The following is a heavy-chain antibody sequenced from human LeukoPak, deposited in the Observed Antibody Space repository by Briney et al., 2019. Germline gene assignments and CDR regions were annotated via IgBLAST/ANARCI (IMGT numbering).Heavy chain of an antibody. V-gene: IGHV4-39*01. CDR1: GGSISSSSYY. J-gene: IGHJ4*02. Sequence: SETLSLTCTVSGGSISSSSYYWGWIRPPPGKGLEWIGSIYYSGSTYYNPSLKSRVTISVDTSKNQFSLKLSSVTAADTAVYYCARHFLTRGNEVTTPPDYWGQGTLVTVSS. CDR3: ARHFLTRGNEVTTPPDY. CDR2: IYYSGST. D-gene: IGHD4-17*01.